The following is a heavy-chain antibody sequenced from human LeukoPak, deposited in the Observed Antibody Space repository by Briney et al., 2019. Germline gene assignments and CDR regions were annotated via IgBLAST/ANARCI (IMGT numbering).Heavy chain of an antibody. V-gene: IGHV3-64D*09. CDR2: ISSNGGST. Sequence: PGGSLRLSCSASGFTFSSYAMHWVRQAPGKGLEYVSAISSNGGSTYYADSVKGRFTISRDNSKNTLYLQMSSLRAEDTAVYYCARGIAADGKGYWGQGTRVTVSS. J-gene: IGHJ4*02. CDR1: GFTFSSYA. D-gene: IGHD6-13*01. CDR3: ARGIAADGKGY.